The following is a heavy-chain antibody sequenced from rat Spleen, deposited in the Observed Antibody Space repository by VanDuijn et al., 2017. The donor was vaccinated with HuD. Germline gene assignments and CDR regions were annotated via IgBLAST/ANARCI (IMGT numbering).Heavy chain of an antibody. J-gene: IGHJ4*01. D-gene: IGHD1-6*01. Sequence: EVHLVESGGGLVQPGRSMKLSCATSGFSFTNYYMAWVRQAPQRGLEWVATISTGGGNTYYRDSVKGRFTISRDNAKNTQYLQMDSLRSEDTATYYCARHEMYTPAYVMDAWGQGASVTVSS. V-gene: IGHV5-25*01. CDR2: ISTGGGNT. CDR1: GFSFTNYY. CDR3: ARHEMYTPAYVMDA.